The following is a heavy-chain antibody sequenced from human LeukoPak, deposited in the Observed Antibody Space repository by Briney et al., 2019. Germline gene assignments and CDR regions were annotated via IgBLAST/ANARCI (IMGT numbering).Heavy chain of an antibody. V-gene: IGHV4-38-2*02. J-gene: IGHJ4*02. CDR3: ASMDGSGSYYKHFDY. Sequence: SETLSLTCTVSGYSISIGYYWGWIRQPPGKGLEWIGSIYHSGSTYYNPSLKSRVTISVDTSKSQFSLKLSSVTAANTAVYYCASMDGSGSYYKHFDYWGQGTLVTVSS. CDR2: IYHSGST. CDR1: GYSISIGYY. D-gene: IGHD3-10*01.